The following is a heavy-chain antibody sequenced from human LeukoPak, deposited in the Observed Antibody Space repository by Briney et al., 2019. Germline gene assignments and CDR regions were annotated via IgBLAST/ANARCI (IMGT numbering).Heavy chain of an antibody. CDR3: AKGHGDWYFYYFDY. D-gene: IGHD2-21*02. Sequence: GGSLRLSCAVSGFTFRNHGMSWVRQAPGKGLEWVSAISGSGDSTYYTDSVKGRFTISRDNDKNTLYLQMSSLRDEDTAIYYCAKGHGDWYFYYFDYWGQGTLVTVSS. V-gene: IGHV3-23*01. J-gene: IGHJ4*02. CDR2: ISGSGDST. CDR1: GFTFRNHG.